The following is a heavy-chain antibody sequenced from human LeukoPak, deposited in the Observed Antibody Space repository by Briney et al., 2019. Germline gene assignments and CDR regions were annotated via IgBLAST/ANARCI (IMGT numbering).Heavy chain of an antibody. D-gene: IGHD5-24*01. CDR2: IYSGGST. CDR3: ARMGEMATILGSFDY. J-gene: IGHJ4*02. Sequence: PGGSLRLSCAASGFTVSSNYMSWVRQAPGKGLEWVSVIYSGGSTYYADSVKGRFTISRDNSKNTLYLQMNSLRAEDTAVYYCARMGEMATILGSFDYWGQGTLVTVSS. V-gene: IGHV3-53*05. CDR1: GFTVSSNY.